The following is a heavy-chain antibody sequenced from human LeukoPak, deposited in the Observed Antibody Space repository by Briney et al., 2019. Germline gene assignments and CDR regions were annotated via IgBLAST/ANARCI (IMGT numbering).Heavy chain of an antibody. CDR1: GGSISSSSYY. CDR3: ARDRNNYDYVWGSYHAFDI. D-gene: IGHD3-16*02. V-gene: IGHV4-39*07. J-gene: IGHJ3*02. CDR2: IYYSGST. Sequence: SETLSLTCTVSGGSISSSSYYWGWIRQPPGKGLEWIGSIYYSGSTYYNPSLKSRVTISVDTSKNQFSLKLSSVTAADTAVYYCARDRNNYDYVWGSYHAFDIWGQGTMVTVSS.